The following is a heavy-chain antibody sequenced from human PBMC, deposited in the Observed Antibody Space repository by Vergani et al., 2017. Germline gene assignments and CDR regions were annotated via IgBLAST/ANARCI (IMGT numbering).Heavy chain of an antibody. D-gene: IGHD4-17*01. V-gene: IGHV4-38-2*02. CDR1: GYSISSGYY. Sequence: QVQLQESGPGLVKPSETLSLTCTVSGYSISSGYYWGWIRQPPGKGLEWIGSIYHSGSTYYNPSLKSRVTISVDTSKNQFSLKLSSVTAADTAVYYCAREKTTTVTTGGYNWFDPWGQGTLVTVSS. CDR2: IYHSGST. J-gene: IGHJ5*02. CDR3: AREKTTTVTTGGYNWFDP.